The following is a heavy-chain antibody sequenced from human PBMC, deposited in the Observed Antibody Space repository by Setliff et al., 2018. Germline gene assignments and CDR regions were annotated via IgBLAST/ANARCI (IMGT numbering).Heavy chain of an antibody. CDR3: ARSLGYCSGGSCYSEAPFDY. D-gene: IGHD2-15*01. V-gene: IGHV4-61*02. CDR2: IYTSGST. Sequence: SETLSLTCTVSGGSISSGSYYWSWIRRPAGKGLEWIGRIYTSGSTNYNPSLKSRVTISVDTSKNQFSLKLSSVTAADTAVYYCARSLGYCSGGSCYSEAPFDYWGQGTLVTVSS. J-gene: IGHJ4*02. CDR1: GGSISSGSYY.